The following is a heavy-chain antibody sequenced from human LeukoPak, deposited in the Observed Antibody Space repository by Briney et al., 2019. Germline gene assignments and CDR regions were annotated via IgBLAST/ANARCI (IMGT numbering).Heavy chain of an antibody. Sequence: SETLSLTCTVSGYSISSGYYWGWIRQPPGKGLEWIGSIYHSGSTYYNPSLKSRVTISVDTSKNQFSLKLSSVTAADTAVYYCASLNYDFWSWGQGTLVTVSS. CDR1: GYSISSGYY. D-gene: IGHD3-3*01. CDR3: ASLNYDFWS. CDR2: IYHSGST. J-gene: IGHJ4*02. V-gene: IGHV4-38-2*02.